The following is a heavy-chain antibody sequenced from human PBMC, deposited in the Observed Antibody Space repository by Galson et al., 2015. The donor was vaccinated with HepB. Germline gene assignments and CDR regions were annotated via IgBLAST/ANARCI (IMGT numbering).Heavy chain of an antibody. CDR1: GYTFTSYG. CDR2: ISSYNGNT. J-gene: IGHJ4*02. V-gene: IGHV1-18*04. D-gene: IGHD4-17*01. CDR3: ARYDYDDRSFDY. Sequence: SVKVSCKASGYTFTSYGISWVRQAPGQGPEWMGWISSYNGNTNYAQKLQGRVTMTTDTSTSTAYMELRTLRSDDTAVYYCARYDYDDRSFDYWGQGTLVTVSS.